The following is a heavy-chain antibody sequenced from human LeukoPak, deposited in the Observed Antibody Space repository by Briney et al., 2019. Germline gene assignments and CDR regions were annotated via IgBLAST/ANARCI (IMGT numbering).Heavy chain of an antibody. CDR3: VRDPATVTIGSCFDS. Sequence: ASVTVSCKSSGYSFTSFGISWVRQAPDQGLEWMAWISGYNGKTNYAQKFQGRLTLTTDTPRNTAYMELTGLRPDDTAVYYCVRDPATVTIGSCFDSWGQGTLVTVSS. D-gene: IGHD4-17*01. J-gene: IGHJ4*02. CDR1: GYSFTSFG. CDR2: ISGYNGKT. V-gene: IGHV1-18*01.